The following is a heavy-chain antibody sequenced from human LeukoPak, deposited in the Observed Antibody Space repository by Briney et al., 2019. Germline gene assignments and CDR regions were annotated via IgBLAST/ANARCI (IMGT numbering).Heavy chain of an antibody. Sequence: SETLSLTCTVSGGSISSSADYWGWIRQPPGKGLEWIGEIYHSGSTNYNPSLKSRVTVSVDTSKNQFSLKLSSVTAADTAVYYCARDGVDYDILTGYPKYNWFDPWGQGTLVTVSS. D-gene: IGHD3-9*01. V-gene: IGHV4-39*07. CDR1: GGSISSSADY. J-gene: IGHJ5*02. CDR3: ARDGVDYDILTGYPKYNWFDP. CDR2: IYHSGST.